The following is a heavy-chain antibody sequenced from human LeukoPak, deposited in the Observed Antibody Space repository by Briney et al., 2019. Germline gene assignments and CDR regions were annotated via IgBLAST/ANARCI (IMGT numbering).Heavy chain of an antibody. CDR3: ARVHPSSGYYNFDY. Sequence: PSQTLSLTCAVSGGSISSGGYSWSWIRQPPGKGLEWIGYIYHSGSTYYNPSLKSRVTISVDTSKNQFSLKLSSVTAADTAVYYCARVHPSSGYYNFDYWGQGTLVTVSS. CDR2: IYHSGST. CDR1: GGSISSGGYS. D-gene: IGHD3-22*01. J-gene: IGHJ4*02. V-gene: IGHV4-30-2*01.